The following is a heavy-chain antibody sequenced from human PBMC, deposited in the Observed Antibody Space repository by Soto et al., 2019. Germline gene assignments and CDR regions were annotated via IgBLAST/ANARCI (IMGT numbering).Heavy chain of an antibody. J-gene: IGHJ5*02. CDR2: IYYSGST. D-gene: IGHD3-16*02. CDR3: AREGFWRPYDYVWGSYRSTRMSWFDP. V-gene: IGHV4-30-4*01. CDR1: GGSISSGDYY. Sequence: PSETLSLTCTVSGGSISSGDYYWSWIRQPPGKGLEWIGYIYYSGSTYYNPSLKSRVTISVDTSKNQFSLKLSSVTAADTAVYYCAREGFWRPYDYVWGSYRSTRMSWFDPWGQGTLVTVSS.